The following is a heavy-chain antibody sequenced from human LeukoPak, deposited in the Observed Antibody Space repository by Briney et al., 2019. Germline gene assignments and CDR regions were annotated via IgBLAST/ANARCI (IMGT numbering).Heavy chain of an antibody. CDR1: GGSISSGGYY. V-gene: IGHV4-30-2*01. CDR3: AREASGYCSSTSCSGY. Sequence: PSQTLSLTCTVSGGSISSGGYYWSWIRQPPGKGLEWIGYIYHSGSTYYNPSLKSRVTISVDRSKNQFSLKLSSATAADTAVYYCAREASGYCSSTSCSGYWGQGTLVTVSS. CDR2: IYHSGST. D-gene: IGHD2-2*01. J-gene: IGHJ4*02.